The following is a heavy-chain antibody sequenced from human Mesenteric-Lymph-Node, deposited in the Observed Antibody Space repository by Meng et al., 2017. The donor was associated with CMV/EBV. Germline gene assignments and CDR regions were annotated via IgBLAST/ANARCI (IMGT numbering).Heavy chain of an antibody. J-gene: IGHJ6*02. Sequence: GGSLRLSCAVSALTFNGYAMHWVRQAPGKGLEWVAVISYDGSSEYYADSVKGRFTISRDNSKNTLYLQLSSLRGEDTAIYYCARDIGRFCTGGTCYARPHLYDLDVWGQGTTVTVSS. CDR3: ARDIGRFCTGGTCYARPHLYDLDV. D-gene: IGHD2-15*01. CDR2: ISYDGSSE. CDR1: ALTFNGYA. V-gene: IGHV3-30-3*01.